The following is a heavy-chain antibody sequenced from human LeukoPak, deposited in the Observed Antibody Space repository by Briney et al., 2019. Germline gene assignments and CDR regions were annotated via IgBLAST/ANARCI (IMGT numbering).Heavy chain of an antibody. V-gene: IGHV4-59*01. J-gene: IGHJ6*03. CDR2: IYYSGGT. CDR3: ASCIAAAGTPRYYYYMDV. D-gene: IGHD6-13*01. CDR1: GGSISSYY. Sequence: SETLSLTCTVSGGSISSYYWSWIRQPPGKGLEWIGYIYYSGGTNYNPSLKSRVTISVDTSKNQFTLKLSSVTAADTAVYYCASCIAAAGTPRYYYYMDVWGKGTTVTVSS.